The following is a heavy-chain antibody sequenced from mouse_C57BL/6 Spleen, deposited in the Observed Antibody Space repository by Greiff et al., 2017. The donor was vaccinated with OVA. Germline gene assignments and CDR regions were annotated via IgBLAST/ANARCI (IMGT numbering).Heavy chain of an antibody. D-gene: IGHD1-1*01. CDR1: GYTFTSYW. V-gene: IGHV1-61*01. CDR2: IYPSDIET. Sequence: QVQLQQPGAELVRPGSSVKLSCKASGYTFTSYWMDWVKQRPGQGLEWIGNIYPSDIETHYNQKFKDKATLTVDKSSSTAYMQLSSLTSEDSAVYNCARGTTSYFDYWGQGTTLTVSS. J-gene: IGHJ2*01. CDR3: ARGTTSYFDY.